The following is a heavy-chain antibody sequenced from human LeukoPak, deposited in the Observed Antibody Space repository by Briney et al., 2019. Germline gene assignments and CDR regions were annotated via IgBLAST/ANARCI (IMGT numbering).Heavy chain of an antibody. J-gene: IGHJ4*02. CDR2: INWNGGST. D-gene: IGHD6-19*01. V-gene: IGHV3-20*01. CDR3: ARAYSRGWYLTFWDY. Sequence: VSLRLSCAASGFTFDYYGRSWVRQAPGNGLKWGSGINWNGGSTGYADSVKGRFTIARYNAKNPLDLQMNSLRAEDTALYNCARAYSRGWYLTFWDYWGQGTLVTVYS. CDR1: GFTFDYYG.